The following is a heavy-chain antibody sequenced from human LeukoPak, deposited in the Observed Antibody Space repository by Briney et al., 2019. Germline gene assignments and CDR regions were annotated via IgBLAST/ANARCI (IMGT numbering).Heavy chain of an antibody. J-gene: IGHJ4*02. CDR3: AKFSGPGTYNPLDY. Sequence: GGSLRLSCAASGSMFSSYAMSWVRQAPGKGLEWVSVVSRSGGTKYYADSVKGRFTVSRDNSMSTAFLQMSSLKAEDTAVYFCAKFSGPGTYNPLDYWGQGTQVTVSS. V-gene: IGHV3-23*01. D-gene: IGHD5-24*01. CDR1: GSMFSSYA. CDR2: VSRSGGTK.